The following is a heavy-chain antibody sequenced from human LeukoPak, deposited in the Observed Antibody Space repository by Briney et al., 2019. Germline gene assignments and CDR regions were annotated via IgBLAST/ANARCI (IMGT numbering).Heavy chain of an antibody. CDR3: ARETPDYYDSSGPLDY. CDR2: ISGGSSST. J-gene: IGHJ4*02. D-gene: IGHD3-22*01. CDR1: GFTFSSYA. V-gene: IGHV3-23*01. Sequence: GGSLRLSCAASGFTFSSYAMSWVRLAPGKGLEWVSAISGGSSSTYYADSVKGRFTISRDNSKNTLYLQMNSLRAEDTAVYYCARETPDYYDSSGPLDYWGQGTLVTVSS.